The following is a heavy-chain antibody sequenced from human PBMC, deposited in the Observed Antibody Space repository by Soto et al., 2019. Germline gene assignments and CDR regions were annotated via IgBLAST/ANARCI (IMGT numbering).Heavy chain of an antibody. V-gene: IGHV1-2*04. J-gene: IGHJ5*02. D-gene: IGHD3-3*01. CDR3: ARDYLAKDDLRNVTWFDP. CDR2: INPNSGGT. Sequence: GASVKVSCKASGYTFTCYYMHWVRQAPGQGLEWMGWINPNSGGTNYAQKFRGWVTMTRDTSISTAYMELSRLRSDDTAVYYCARDYLAKDDLRNVTWFDPWGQGTLVTVSS. CDR1: GYTFTCYY.